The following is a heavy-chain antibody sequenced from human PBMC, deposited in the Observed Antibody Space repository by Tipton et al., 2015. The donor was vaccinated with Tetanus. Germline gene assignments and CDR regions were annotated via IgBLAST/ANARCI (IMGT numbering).Heavy chain of an antibody. V-gene: IGHV3-23*01. CDR3: AKDHSPEITSVAATRYYYYGMDV. D-gene: IGHD2-15*01. J-gene: IGHJ6*02. CDR1: GFTFTSYA. CDR2: ISGSGGST. Sequence: SLRLSCAASGFTFTSYAMSWVRQAPGKGLEWVSVISGSGGSTYYADSVKGRFTISRDNSKNTLYLQMNSLRAEDTAVYYCAKDHSPEITSVAATRYYYYGMDVWGQGTTVTVSS.